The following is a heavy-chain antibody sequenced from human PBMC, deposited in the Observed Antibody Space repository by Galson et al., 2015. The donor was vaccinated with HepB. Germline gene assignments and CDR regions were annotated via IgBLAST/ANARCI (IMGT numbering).Heavy chain of an antibody. J-gene: IGHJ4*02. CDR3: ARPGYCSSTSRYKNYFDY. D-gene: IGHD2-2*02. CDR2: IYPGDSDT. V-gene: IGHV5-51*03. Sequence: QSGAEVKKPGESLKISCKGSGYSFTSYWIGWVRQMPGKGLEWMGIIYPGDSDTRHSPSFQGQVTISADKSISTAYLQWSSLKASDTAMYYCARPGYCSSTSRYKNYFDYWGQGTLVTVSS. CDR1: GYSFTSYW.